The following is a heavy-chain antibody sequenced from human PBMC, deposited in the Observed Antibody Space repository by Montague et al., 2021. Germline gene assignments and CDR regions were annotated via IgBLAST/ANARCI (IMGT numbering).Heavy chain of an antibody. D-gene: IGHD2-21*01. CDR3: ARDQGQGYCGGDCYVGLDY. CDR2: IKQDGSEK. CDR1: GFPFSNYW. Sequence: SLRLSCAASGFPFSNYWMSWVRQAPGKGLEWVANIKQDGSEKHYVDSVKGRFTISRDNAKNSLYLQMNSLRAEGTAVYFCARDQGQGYCGGDCYVGLDYWGQGTLVIVSS. V-gene: IGHV3-7*01. J-gene: IGHJ4*02.